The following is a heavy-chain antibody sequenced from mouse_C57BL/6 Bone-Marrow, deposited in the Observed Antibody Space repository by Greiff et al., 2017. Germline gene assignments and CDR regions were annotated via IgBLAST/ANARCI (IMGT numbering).Heavy chain of an antibody. Sequence: VQLQQPGAELVKPGASVKVSCKASGYTFTSYWMHWVKQRPGQGLEWIGRIHPSDSDTNYNQKFKGKATLTVDKSASTAYMQLSRLTSEDSAVYDCASSSTTVGDYVDFGGRGTTLTVSA. V-gene: IGHV1-74*01. J-gene: IGHJ2*01. CDR2: IHPSDSDT. CDR3: ASSSTTVGDYVDF. CDR1: GYTFTSYW. D-gene: IGHD1-1*01.